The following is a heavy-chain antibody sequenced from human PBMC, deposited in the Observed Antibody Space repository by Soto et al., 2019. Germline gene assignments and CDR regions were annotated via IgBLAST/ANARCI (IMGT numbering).Heavy chain of an antibody. CDR3: ARGNSYSSSWYPGNWFDP. D-gene: IGHD6-13*01. Sequence: QVQLQQWGAGLLKPSETLSLTCAVYGGSFSGYYWSWIRQPPGKGLEWIGEINHSGSTNYNPSLKSRVTISVDTVKHQFSLKLSSVTAADTAVYYCARGNSYSSSWYPGNWFDPWGQGTLVTVSS. CDR2: INHSGST. V-gene: IGHV4-34*01. CDR1: GGSFSGYY. J-gene: IGHJ5*02.